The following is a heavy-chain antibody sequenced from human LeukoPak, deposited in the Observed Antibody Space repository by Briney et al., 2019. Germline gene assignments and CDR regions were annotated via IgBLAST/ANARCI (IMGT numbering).Heavy chain of an antibody. D-gene: IGHD2-2*01. CDR2: LSGSGDSI. CDR1: GFTFNTFG. J-gene: IGHJ6*02. CDR3: ARDRSTSRYYHGMDV. V-gene: IGHV3-23*01. Sequence: PGGSLRLSCAASGFTFNTFGMNWVRQAPGKGLEWVSGLSGSGDSIYYADSVKGRFTVSRDNSKNTLYVQMNSLRAEDTAVYYCARDRSTSRYYHGMDVWGPGTTVIVPS.